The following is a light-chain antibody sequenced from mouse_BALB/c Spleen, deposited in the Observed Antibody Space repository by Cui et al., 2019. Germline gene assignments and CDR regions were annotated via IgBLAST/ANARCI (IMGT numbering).Light chain of an antibody. V-gene: IGKV12-46*01. CDR2: AAT. CDR3: QHFWGTPWT. CDR1: ENIYSN. J-gene: IGKJ1*01. Sequence: DIQMSQSPASRSVSVGETLTITCRASENIYSNLAWYQQKQGKSPQLLVYAATNLADGVPSRFSGSGSGTQYSLKINSLQSEDFGSYYCQHFWGTPWTFGGGTKLEIK.